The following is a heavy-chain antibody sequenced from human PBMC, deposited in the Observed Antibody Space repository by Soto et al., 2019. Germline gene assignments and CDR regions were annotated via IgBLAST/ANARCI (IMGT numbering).Heavy chain of an antibody. CDR2: ISYDGSNK. D-gene: IGHD3-16*01. CDR1: GFTFSSYA. J-gene: IGHJ3*02. Sequence: GGSLRVSCAASGFTFSSYAMHWVRQAPGKGLEWVAVISYDGSNKYYADSVKGRFTISRDNSKNTLYLQMNSLRAEDTAVYYCARPFKGAYDAFDIWGQGTMVTVSS. CDR3: ARPFKGAYDAFDI. V-gene: IGHV3-30*04.